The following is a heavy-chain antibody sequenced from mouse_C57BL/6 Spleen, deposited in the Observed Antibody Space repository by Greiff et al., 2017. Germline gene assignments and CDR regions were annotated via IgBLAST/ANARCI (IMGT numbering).Heavy chain of an antibody. CDR3: ARKEDYDYDVGFAY. D-gene: IGHD2-4*01. CDR2: INPNYGTT. Sequence: VQLQQSGPELVKPGASVKISCKASGYSFTDYNMNWVKQSNGKSLEWIGVINPNYGTTSYNQKFKGKATLTVDQSSSTAYMQLNSLTSEDAAVYYCARKEDYDYDVGFAYWGQGTLVTVSA. CDR1: GYSFTDYN. J-gene: IGHJ3*01. V-gene: IGHV1-39*01.